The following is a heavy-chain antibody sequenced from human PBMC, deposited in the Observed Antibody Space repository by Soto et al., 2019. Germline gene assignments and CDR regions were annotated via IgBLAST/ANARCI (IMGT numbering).Heavy chain of an antibody. CDR1: GFTFNNYA. CDR2: LTSGGTT. CDR3: ARTDKFNSHSSGWANRFDY. V-gene: IGHV3-23*01. Sequence: EVQLLESGGGLVHPGESLTLFCAASGFTFNNYAMPWVRQAPGKGLEWVSTLTSGGTTYYGDTVKGRFTISRDNSKSTVYVQMNSLRAEDTAVYYCARTDKFNSHSSGWANRFDYWGQGTLVSVSS. J-gene: IGHJ4*02. D-gene: IGHD6-19*01.